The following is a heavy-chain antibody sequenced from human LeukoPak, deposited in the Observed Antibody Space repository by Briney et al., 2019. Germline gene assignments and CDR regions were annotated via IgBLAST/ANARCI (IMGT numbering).Heavy chain of an antibody. J-gene: IGHJ5*02. CDR1: GCSISSYY. CDR2: IYYSGST. CDR3: ARTIYTYGYGPGFDP. D-gene: IGHD5-18*01. V-gene: IGHV4-59*01. Sequence: PSETLSLTCTVSGCSISSYYWIWIRQPPEKGLEWIGYIYYSGSTNYNPSLKSRVTISVDTSKNQFSLRLSSVTAADTAVYYCARTIYTYGYGPGFDPWGQGTLVTVSS.